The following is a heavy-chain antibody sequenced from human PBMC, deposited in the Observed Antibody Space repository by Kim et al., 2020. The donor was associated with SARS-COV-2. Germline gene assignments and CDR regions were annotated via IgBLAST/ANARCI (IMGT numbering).Heavy chain of an antibody. J-gene: IGHJ4*02. CDR3: ARDSGSCHTGLDY. D-gene: IGHD1-26*01. Sequence: SETLSLTCTVSGGSISSSSYYWGWIRQPPGKGLEWIGSIYYSGSTYYNPSLKSRVTISVDTSKNQFSLKLSSVTAADTAVYYCARDSGSCHTGLDYWGQGTLVTVSS. V-gene: IGHV4-39*07. CDR2: IYYSGST. CDR1: GGSISSSSYY.